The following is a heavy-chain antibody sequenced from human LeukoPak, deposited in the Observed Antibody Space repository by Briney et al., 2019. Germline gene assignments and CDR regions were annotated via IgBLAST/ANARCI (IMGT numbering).Heavy chain of an antibody. V-gene: IGHV4-59*01. CDR1: GGSISVYY. CDR3: AGSYYHDSRGRQVDY. D-gene: IGHD3-22*01. CDR2: IYDSGST. Sequence: SETLSLTCTVSGGSISVYYWSWIRQPPGKGLEWIGYIYDSGSTNYNPSLKSRVTISVDTSKNQFSLMLSSVTAADTAVYYCAGSYYHDSRGRQVDYWGQGTLVTVSS. J-gene: IGHJ4*02.